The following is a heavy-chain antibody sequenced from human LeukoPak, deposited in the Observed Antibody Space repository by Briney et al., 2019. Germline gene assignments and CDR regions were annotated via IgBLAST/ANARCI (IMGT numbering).Heavy chain of an antibody. CDR2: IYYSGST. Sequence: SETLSLTCTVSGGSISSSSYYWGWIRQPPGKGLEWMGSIYYSGSTYYNPPLNSRLTISVDPSKNQFSVSLSPVAAADTAVYYCARLYYDSSGYYQICYFDYWGRGTLVTVSS. D-gene: IGHD3-22*01. CDR1: GGSISSSSYY. J-gene: IGHJ4*02. V-gene: IGHV4-39*01. CDR3: ARLYYDSSGYYQICYFDY.